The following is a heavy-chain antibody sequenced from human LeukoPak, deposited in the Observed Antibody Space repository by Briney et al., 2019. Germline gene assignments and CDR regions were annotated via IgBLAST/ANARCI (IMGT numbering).Heavy chain of an antibody. D-gene: IGHD1-7*01. V-gene: IGHV3-11*01. Sequence: PGGSLRLSCAASGFTFSDYYMGWIRQAPGKGLEWLSYIGGSGSIIFYADSVKGRFTISRDNAKNSLFLQMNSLRAEGTAVYYCGRDFGLIGTKRSFDLWGQGTMVTVSS. CDR2: IGGSGSII. CDR1: GFTFSDYY. J-gene: IGHJ3*01. CDR3: GRDFGLIGTKRSFDL.